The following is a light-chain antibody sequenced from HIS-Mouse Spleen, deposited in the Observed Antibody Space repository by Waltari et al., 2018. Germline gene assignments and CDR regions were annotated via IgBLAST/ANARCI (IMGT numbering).Light chain of an antibody. CDR1: NLGAKY. V-gene: IGLV3-1*01. Sequence: SYELTQPPSVSVSPGQTASIPCSGDNLGAKYACWYKQKPGQSPVLVIYQDSKRPSGIPERFSGSNSGNTATLTISGTQAMDEADYYCQAWDSSTVVFGGGTKLTVL. CDR3: QAWDSSTVV. J-gene: IGLJ2*01. CDR2: QDS.